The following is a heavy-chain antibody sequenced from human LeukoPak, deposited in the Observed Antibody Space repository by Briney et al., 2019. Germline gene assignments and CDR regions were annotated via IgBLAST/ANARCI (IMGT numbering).Heavy chain of an antibody. CDR3: ATPLGVAGTGSAFDI. V-gene: IGHV3-30-3*01. J-gene: IGHJ3*02. D-gene: IGHD6-19*01. CDR2: ISYDGSNK. Sequence: PGRSLRLSCAASGFTFSGYAMHWVRQAPGKGLEWVAVISYDGSNKYYADSVKGRFTISRDNSKNTLYLQMNSLRAEDTAVYYCATPLGVAGTGSAFDIWGQGTMVTVSS. CDR1: GFTFSGYA.